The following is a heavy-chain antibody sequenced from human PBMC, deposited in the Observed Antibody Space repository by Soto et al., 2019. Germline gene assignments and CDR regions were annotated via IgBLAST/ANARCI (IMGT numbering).Heavy chain of an antibody. D-gene: IGHD2-15*01. J-gene: IGHJ6*02. Sequence: QVQLVQSGAEVKKPGASVKVSCKASGYTFTSYGISWVRQAPGQGLEWMGWISAYNGNTNYAQKLQGRVTMTTDTATSTAYMELRSLRSDDTAVYYCARDGEQVVVAATDYYYYGMDVWGQGTTFTVSS. V-gene: IGHV1-18*01. CDR2: ISAYNGNT. CDR1: GYTFTSYG. CDR3: ARDGEQVVVAATDYYYYGMDV.